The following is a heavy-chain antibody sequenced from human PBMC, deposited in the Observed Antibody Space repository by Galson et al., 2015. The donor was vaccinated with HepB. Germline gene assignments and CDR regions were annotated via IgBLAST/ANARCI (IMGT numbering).Heavy chain of an antibody. CDR2: ISSSSSTI. CDR1: GFTFSSYS. J-gene: IGHJ4*02. V-gene: IGHV3-48*04. CDR3: ARIGYSGYDHLDY. D-gene: IGHD5-12*01. Sequence: SLRLSCAASGFTFSSYSMNWVRQAPGKGLEWVSYISSSSSTIYYADSVKGRFTISRDNAKNSLYLQMNSLRAEDTAVYYCARIGYSGYDHLDYWGRGTLVTVSS.